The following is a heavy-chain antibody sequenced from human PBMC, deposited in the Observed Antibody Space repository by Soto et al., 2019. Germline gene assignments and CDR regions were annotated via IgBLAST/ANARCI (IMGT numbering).Heavy chain of an antibody. CDR1: GFTFSSYS. Sequence: EVQLVESGGGLVKPGGSLRLSCAASGFTFSSYSMNWVRQAPGKGLEWVSSISSSSSYIYYADSVKGRFTISRDNAKNSLYLQMNSLRAEDTAVYYCARDAENQRMAARRIDHWGQGTPVTGSS. V-gene: IGHV3-21*01. D-gene: IGHD6-6*01. CDR2: ISSSSSYI. J-gene: IGHJ4*02. CDR3: ARDAENQRMAARRIDH.